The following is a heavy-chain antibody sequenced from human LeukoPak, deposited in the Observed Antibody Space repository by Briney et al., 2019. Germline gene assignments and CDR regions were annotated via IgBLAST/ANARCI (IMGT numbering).Heavy chain of an antibody. Sequence: GGSLRLSCAASGFTFRSYWMSWVRQAPGKGLEWVANIKQDGSEKYYVDSVKGRFTISRDNAKNSLYLQMNSLRAEDTAVYYCAREYCGGDCYFSDAFDIWGQGTMVTVSS. J-gene: IGHJ3*02. D-gene: IGHD2-21*02. CDR1: GFTFRSYW. V-gene: IGHV3-7*01. CDR3: AREYCGGDCYFSDAFDI. CDR2: IKQDGSEK.